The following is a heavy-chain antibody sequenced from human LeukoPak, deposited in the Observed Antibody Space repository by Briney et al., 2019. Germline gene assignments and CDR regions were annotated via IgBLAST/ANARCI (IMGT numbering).Heavy chain of an antibody. Sequence: PSETLSLTCTVSGGSISSSSYYWGWIRQSPGKGLEWIGSIYYSGSTYYNPSLKSRVTISVDTSKNQFSLKLSSVTAADTAVYYCAKDEPQTFDDFWSASKPSDWFDSWGQGTLVTVSS. CDR3: AKDEPQTFDDFWSASKPSDWFDS. CDR1: GGSISSSSYY. J-gene: IGHJ5*01. V-gene: IGHV4-39*02. D-gene: IGHD3-3*01. CDR2: IYYSGST.